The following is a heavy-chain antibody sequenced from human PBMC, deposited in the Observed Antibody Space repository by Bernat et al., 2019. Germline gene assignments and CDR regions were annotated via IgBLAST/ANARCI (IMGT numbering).Heavy chain of an antibody. D-gene: IGHD6-13*01. CDR3: AGGRGSWYNGLDAYDI. CDR1: GGSISSGGYY. J-gene: IGHJ3*02. Sequence: QVQLQESGPGLVKPSQTLSLTCTVSGGSISSGGYYWSWIRQHPGKGLEWIGYIYYSGSTYYNPSLKSLVTISVDTSKNQFSLKLSSVTAADTAVYYCAGGRGSWYNGLDAYDIWGRGTMVTVSS. CDR2: IYYSGST. V-gene: IGHV4-31*01.